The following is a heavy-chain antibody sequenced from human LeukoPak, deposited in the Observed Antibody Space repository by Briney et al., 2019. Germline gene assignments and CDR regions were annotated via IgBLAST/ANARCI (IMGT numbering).Heavy chain of an antibody. CDR3: ARRGSWSYYYAMDV. V-gene: IGHV4-4*02. J-gene: IGHJ6*02. CDR2: IRHSGST. D-gene: IGHD6-13*01. Sequence: PSGTLSLTCAVSGGSISSSNWWSWIRQPPGKGLEWSGEIRHSGSTNYNPSLKSRVTMSVDTSKNQFSLKLSSVTAADTAVYYCARRGSWSYYYAMDVWGQGTTVAVSS. CDR1: GGSISSSNW.